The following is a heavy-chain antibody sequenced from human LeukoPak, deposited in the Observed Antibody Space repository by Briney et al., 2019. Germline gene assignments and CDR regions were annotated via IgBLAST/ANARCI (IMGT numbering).Heavy chain of an antibody. CDR1: GGSISSGGYS. CDR2: IYHSGST. Sequence: SQTLSLTCAVSGGSISSGGYSWSWIRQPPGKGLEWIGYIYHSGSTYYNPSLKSRVTISVDRSKNQFSLKLSSVTAADTAVYYCARRYYDYGHYSADAFDIWGQGTMVTVSS. D-gene: IGHD4-17*01. J-gene: IGHJ3*02. CDR3: ARRYYDYGHYSADAFDI. V-gene: IGHV4-30-2*01.